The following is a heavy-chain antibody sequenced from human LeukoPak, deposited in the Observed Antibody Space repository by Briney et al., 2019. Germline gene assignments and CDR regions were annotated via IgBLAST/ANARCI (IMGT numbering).Heavy chain of an antibody. J-gene: IGHJ6*03. D-gene: IGHD3-3*01. CDR2: IKQDGSEK. CDR3: ARLPYYDFWSGYYMDV. CDR1: GFTFSSFY. V-gene: IGHV3-7*01. Sequence: GGSRRLSCAASGFTFSSFYMSWVRQAPGKGLEWVANIKQDGSEKYYVDSVKGRFTISRDNAKNSLYLQMNSLRAEDTAVYYCARLPYYDFWSGYYMDVWGKGTTVSFSS.